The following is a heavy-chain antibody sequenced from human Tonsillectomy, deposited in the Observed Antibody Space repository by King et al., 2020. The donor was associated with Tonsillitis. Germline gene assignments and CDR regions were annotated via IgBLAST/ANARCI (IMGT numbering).Heavy chain of an antibody. CDR2: ISSDGSNK. CDR3: ATLLVDSGSYYNNWLDP. V-gene: IGHV3-30-3*01. J-gene: IGHJ5*02. D-gene: IGHD3-10*01. Sequence: VQLVESGGGVVQPGRSLRLSCAASGFIFSNYTMHWVRQTPGKGLEWVAVISSDGSNKYYANSVKGRFTISRDNSKKTLYLRMNSLRAEDTAVYYCATLLVDSGSYYNNWLDPWGQGTLVTVSS. CDR1: GFIFSNYT.